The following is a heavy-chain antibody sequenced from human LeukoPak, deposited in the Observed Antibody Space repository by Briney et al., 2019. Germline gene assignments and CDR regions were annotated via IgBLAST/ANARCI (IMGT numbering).Heavy chain of an antibody. V-gene: IGHV4-59*01. D-gene: IGHD3-10*01. CDR3: ARDSLLVRGGNWFDP. CDR1: GASISSNY. Sequence: SETLSLSCTVSGASISSNYWSWIRPPPGKGLECIGYIYYSGSTNYNPSLKSRVTISVDTSKNRFSLKLSSVTAADTAVYYCARDSLLVRGGNWFDPWGQGTLVTVSS. CDR2: IYYSGST. J-gene: IGHJ5*02.